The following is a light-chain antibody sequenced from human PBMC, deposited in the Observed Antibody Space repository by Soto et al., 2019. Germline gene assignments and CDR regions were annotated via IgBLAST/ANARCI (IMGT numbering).Light chain of an antibody. CDR2: WAS. CDR1: QSVLYSSNNRNY. V-gene: IGKV4-1*01. J-gene: IGKJ4*01. Sequence: DIVMTQSPDSLAVSLGERVTINCKSSQSVLYSSNNRNYLAWFQQKPGQPPKLLIYWASTRESGVPSRFSGSGSGTDFTLTISSLQPEDVATYYCQKCKVAPFTFGGGTKVDIK. CDR3: QKCKVAPFT.